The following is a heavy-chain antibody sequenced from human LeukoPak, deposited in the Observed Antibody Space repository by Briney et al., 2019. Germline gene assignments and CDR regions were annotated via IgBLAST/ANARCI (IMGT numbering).Heavy chain of an antibody. CDR1: GFTFGSSA. CDR2: FSRSGPDT. J-gene: IGHJ4*02. D-gene: IGHD6-13*01. CDR3: AKGSLGSWYYFDY. V-gene: IGHV3-23*01. Sequence: GGSLRLSCPASGFTFGSSAMSWVRQAPGKGPEWVSTFSRSGPDTYYADSVKGRFTIFRDNSKNTLYLQMNSLRAEDTAVYYCAKGSLGSWYYFDYWGQGTLVTVSS.